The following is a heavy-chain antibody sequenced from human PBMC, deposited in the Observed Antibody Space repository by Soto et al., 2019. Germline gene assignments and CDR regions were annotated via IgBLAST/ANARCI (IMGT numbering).Heavy chain of an antibody. J-gene: IGHJ4*02. Sequence: GGSLRLSCAASGFIFSNYAMSWVRQAPERGLEWVSAISGSGATTYYPDSVKGRFTISRDNSKNTLYLQMNNLRADDTAVYYCTKGGIPRRYNIPKVDFDYWGQGSLVTVSS. CDR1: GFIFSNYA. V-gene: IGHV3-23*01. CDR2: ISGSGATT. CDR3: TKGGIPRRYNIPKVDFDY. D-gene: IGHD1-1*01.